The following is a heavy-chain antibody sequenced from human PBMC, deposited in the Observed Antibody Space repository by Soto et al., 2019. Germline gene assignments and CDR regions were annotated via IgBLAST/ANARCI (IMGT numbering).Heavy chain of an antibody. CDR2: IYYSGTN. V-gene: IGHV4-39*01. CDR1: GGSISNSDYY. Sequence: QLQLQESGPGLLKPSETLSLTCTVSGGSISNSDYYWGWIRQSPGKGLEWIGSIYYSGTNFYYPSLRSRLSMSVDTSKNQFSLRLNSVTAADTVVYYCARQARGTTWSDFDSWSQGTLVTVSS. CDR3: ARQARGTTWSDFDS. D-gene: IGHD1-7*01. J-gene: IGHJ4*02.